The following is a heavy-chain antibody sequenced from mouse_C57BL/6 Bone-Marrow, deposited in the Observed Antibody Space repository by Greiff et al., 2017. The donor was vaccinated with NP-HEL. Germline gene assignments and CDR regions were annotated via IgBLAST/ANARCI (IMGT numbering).Heavy chain of an antibody. CDR3: ARGRYDGSSLDY. CDR2: IYPGHGDT. Sequence: VKLMESGPELVKPGASVKISCKASGYAFSSSWMNWVKQRPGKGLEWIGRIYPGHGDTNYNGKFKGKATLTADKSSSTDYMQLSSLAAEDSAVYFCARGRYDGSSLDYWGQGTTLTVSS. J-gene: IGHJ2*01. CDR1: GYAFSSSW. V-gene: IGHV1-82*01. D-gene: IGHD1-1*01.